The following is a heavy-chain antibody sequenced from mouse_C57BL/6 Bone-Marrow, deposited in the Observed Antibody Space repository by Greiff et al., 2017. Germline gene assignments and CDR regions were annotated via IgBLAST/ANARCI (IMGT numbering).Heavy chain of an antibody. CDR1: GFTFSDYY. Sequence: EVKLMESGGGLVQPGGSLKLSCAASGFTFSDYYMYWVRQTPEKRLEWVAYISNGGGSTYYPDTVKGRFTISRDNAKNTLYLQMSRLKAEDTAMYYCARHVKGAMDDWGQGTSVTVSS. J-gene: IGHJ4*01. CDR2: ISNGGGST. V-gene: IGHV5-12*01. CDR3: ARHVKGAMDD.